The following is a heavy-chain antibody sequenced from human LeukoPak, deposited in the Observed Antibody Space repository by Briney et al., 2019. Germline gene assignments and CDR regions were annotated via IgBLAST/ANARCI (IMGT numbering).Heavy chain of an antibody. V-gene: IGHV3-23*01. Sequence: PGGSLRLSCAASGFTFSSYGMSWVRQAPGKGLECVSAITAPGDATYYADSVKGRFSISRDNSKNTLYLLLNSLRVEDTALYYCAKAFGTNGYFQLPIDFWGQGTLVTVSS. CDR2: ITAPGDAT. CDR3: AKAFGTNGYFQLPIDF. J-gene: IGHJ4*02. D-gene: IGHD2-8*01. CDR1: GFTFSSYG.